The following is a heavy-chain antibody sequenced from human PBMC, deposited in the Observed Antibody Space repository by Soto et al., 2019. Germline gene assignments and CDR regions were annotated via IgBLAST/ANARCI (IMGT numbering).Heavy chain of an antibody. CDR2: ISGSGGST. D-gene: IGHD3-9*01. V-gene: IGHV3-23*01. CDR1: GFTFSSYA. Sequence: PGGSVRLSCAASGFTFSSYAMSWVRQAPGKGLEWVSAISGSGGSTYYADSVKGRFTISRDNSKNTLYLQMNSLRAEDTAVYYCAKGGPLRYFDWPRARRYYYGMDVSGPVTTVTVSS. CDR3: AKGGPLRYFDWPRARRYYYGMDV. J-gene: IGHJ6*02.